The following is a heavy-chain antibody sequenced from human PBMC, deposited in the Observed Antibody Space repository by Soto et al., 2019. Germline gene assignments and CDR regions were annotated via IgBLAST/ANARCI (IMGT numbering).Heavy chain of an antibody. D-gene: IGHD3-10*01. J-gene: IGHJ6*02. Sequence: GGSLRLSCAASGFTFSSYAMHWVRQAPGRGLEWVAVISYDGSNKYYADSVKGRFTISRDNSKNTLYLQMNSLRAEDTAVYYCAKTLSNMVRGVIMHYYYGMDVWGQGTTVTVSS. CDR2: ISYDGSNK. CDR1: GFTFSSYA. CDR3: AKTLSNMVRGVIMHYYYGMDV. V-gene: IGHV3-30-3*02.